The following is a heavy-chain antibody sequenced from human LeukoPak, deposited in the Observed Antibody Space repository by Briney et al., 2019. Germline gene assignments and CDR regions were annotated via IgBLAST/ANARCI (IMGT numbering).Heavy chain of an antibody. D-gene: IGHD3-9*01. V-gene: IGHV1-18*01. CDR1: GYTFTSYG. CDR3: ARITKLNYDILTGYYILGAFDI. J-gene: IGHJ3*02. Sequence: GASVKVSCKASGYTFTSYGISWVRQAPGQGLEWMGWISAYNGNTNYAQKLQGRVTMTTDTSTSTAYMELRSLRSDDTAVYYCARITKLNYDILTGYYILGAFDIWGQGTMVTVSS. CDR2: ISAYNGNT.